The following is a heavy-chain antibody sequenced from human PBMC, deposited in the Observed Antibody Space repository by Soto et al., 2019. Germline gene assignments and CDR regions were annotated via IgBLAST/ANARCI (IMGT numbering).Heavy chain of an antibody. CDR2: ISGSGDST. CDR1: GFTFSNYA. CDR3: ARRGPGSYFDY. V-gene: IGHV3-23*01. Sequence: GSLRLSCAASGFTFSNYAMNWVRQAPGKGLEWVSVISGSGDSTYYADSVKGRFTISRDNSKNTLYLQMNSLRAEDTAVYYCARRGPGSYFDYWGQGTLVTVSS. J-gene: IGHJ4*02. D-gene: IGHD2-15*01.